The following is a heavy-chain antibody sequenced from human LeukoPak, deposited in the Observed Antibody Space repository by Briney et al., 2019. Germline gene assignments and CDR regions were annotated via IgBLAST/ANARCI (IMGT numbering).Heavy chain of an antibody. J-gene: IGHJ4*02. CDR1: GGSISSGDYY. CDR3: ARSYCTNGVCYFYYFDY. Sequence: SQTLSLTCTVSGGSISSGDYYWSWIRQPSGKGLEWIGYIYYSGSTYYNPSLKSRVTISVDTSKNRFSLKLSSVTAADTAVYYCARSYCTNGVCYFYYFDYWGQGTLVTVSS. CDR2: IYYSGST. D-gene: IGHD2-8*01. V-gene: IGHV4-30-4*08.